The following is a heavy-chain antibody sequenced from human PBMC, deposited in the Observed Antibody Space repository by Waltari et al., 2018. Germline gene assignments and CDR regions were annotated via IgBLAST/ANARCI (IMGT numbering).Heavy chain of an antibody. CDR1: GYSISSGYY. CDR3: ARRRAAALLNYYYYYGMDV. D-gene: IGHD6-13*01. CDR2: IYHSGST. Sequence: QVQLQESGPGLVKPSETLSLTCAVSGYSISSGYYWGWIRQPPGKGLEWIGSIYHSGSTDYNPSLKSRVTISVDTSKNQFSLKLSSVTAADTAVYYCARRRAAALLNYYYYYGMDVWGQGTTVTVSS. J-gene: IGHJ6*02. V-gene: IGHV4-38-2*01.